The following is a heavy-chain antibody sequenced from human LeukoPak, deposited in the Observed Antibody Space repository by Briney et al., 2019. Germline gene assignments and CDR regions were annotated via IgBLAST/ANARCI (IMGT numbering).Heavy chain of an antibody. D-gene: IGHD1-1*01. V-gene: IGHV4-39*01. CDR3: ARRRGYSDQLDY. J-gene: IGHJ4*02. Sequence: SETLSLTCTVPGGSISSSSYCCDWLRQPPGKGLEWFGSMCFSGNTYYNPSLKSRVTVSAETSKNQFSLRLSSVTVADTAVYFCARRRGYSDQLDYWGQGTLVTVSS. CDR1: GGSISSSSYC. CDR2: MCFSGNT.